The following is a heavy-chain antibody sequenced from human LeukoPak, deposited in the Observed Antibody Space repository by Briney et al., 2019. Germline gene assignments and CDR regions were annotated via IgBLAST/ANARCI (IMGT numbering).Heavy chain of an antibody. D-gene: IGHD6-13*01. CDR2: IKQDGSEK. J-gene: IGHJ4*02. Sequence: QAGGSLRLSCAASGFTFSSYWMSWVRQAPGKGLEWVANIKQDGSEKYYVDSVKGRFTISRDNAKNSLYLQMNSLRAEDTAVYYRARVRGGSSWYFELTRKGVPPYYFDYWGQGTLVTISS. CDR1: GFTFSSYW. CDR3: ARVRGGSSWYFELTRKGVPPYYFDY. V-gene: IGHV3-7*01.